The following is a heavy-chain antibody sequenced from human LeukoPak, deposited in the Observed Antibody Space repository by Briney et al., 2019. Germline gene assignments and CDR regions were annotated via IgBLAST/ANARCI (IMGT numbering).Heavy chain of an antibody. Sequence: PGGSLRLSCAASGFTVSSNEMRWVRQAPGKGLEWVSSISGGSTYYADSRKGRFTISRDNSKNTLYLQMSSLRAEDTAVYYCAKGPRPTWEVTLDYWGQGTLVTVSS. CDR2: ISGGST. V-gene: IGHV3-38-3*01. J-gene: IGHJ4*02. D-gene: IGHD1-26*01. CDR3: AKGPRPTWEVTLDY. CDR1: GFTVSSNE.